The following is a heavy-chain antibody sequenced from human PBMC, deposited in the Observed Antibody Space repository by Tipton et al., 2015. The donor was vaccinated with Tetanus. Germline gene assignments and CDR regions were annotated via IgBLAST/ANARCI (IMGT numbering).Heavy chain of an antibody. Sequence: GLVKPSETLSLTCSVSGDSISSYYWSWIRQPPGKGLEWIGYTHDSGKTNTNPSLQSRVSISVDTSKNQFSLELTSVTAADTAVYYCARGRYSSSYSPPRYHYYYYIDVWGKGATVTVSS. CDR2: THDSGKT. CDR1: GDSISSYY. V-gene: IGHV4-59*01. CDR3: ARGRYSSSYSPPRYHYYYYIDV. D-gene: IGHD6-6*01. J-gene: IGHJ6*03.